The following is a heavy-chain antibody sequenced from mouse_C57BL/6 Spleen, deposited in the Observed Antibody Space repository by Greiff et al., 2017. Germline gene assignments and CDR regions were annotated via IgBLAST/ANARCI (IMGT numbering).Heavy chain of an antibody. J-gene: IGHJ2*01. CDR1: GYTFTDYY. CDR3: ASNWEGDYFDY. V-gene: IGHV1-26*01. D-gene: IGHD4-1*02. CDR2: INPNNGGT. Sequence: VQLQQSGPELVKPGASVKISCKASGYTFTDYYMNWVKQSHGKSLEWIGDINPNNGGTSYNQKFKGKATLTVDKSSSTAYMELRSLTSEDSAVYYCASNWEGDYFDYWGQGTTLTVSS.